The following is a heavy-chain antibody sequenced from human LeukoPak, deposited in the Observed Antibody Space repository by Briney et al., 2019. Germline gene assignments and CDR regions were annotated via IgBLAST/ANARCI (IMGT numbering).Heavy chain of an antibody. D-gene: IGHD6-13*01. J-gene: IGHJ4*02. CDR3: ARHSSSWNIDY. V-gene: IGHV4-59*08. CDR2: IYYSGST. Sequence: SETLSLTCSVSGGSISSYYWSWIRQPPGKGLEWIGYIYYSGSTNYNPSLKSRVTISVDTSKNQFSLKLSSVTAADTAVYYCARHSSSWNIDYWGQGTLVTVSS. CDR1: GGSISSYY.